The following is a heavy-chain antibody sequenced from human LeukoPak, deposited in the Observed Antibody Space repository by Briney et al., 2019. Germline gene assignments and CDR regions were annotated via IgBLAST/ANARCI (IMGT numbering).Heavy chain of an antibody. CDR3: ASGYRWFDY. V-gene: IGHV4-31*01. CDR2: IYYSGST. J-gene: IGHJ4*02. CDR1: GGSISGGPYY. Sequence: SQTLSLTCTVSGGSISGGPYYWSWIRQHPGKGLEWIGYIYYSGSTYYNPSLKSQVTMSVDTSKNQFSLRLSSVTVADTAVYYCASGYRWFDYWGQGTLVTVSS. D-gene: IGHD5-18*01.